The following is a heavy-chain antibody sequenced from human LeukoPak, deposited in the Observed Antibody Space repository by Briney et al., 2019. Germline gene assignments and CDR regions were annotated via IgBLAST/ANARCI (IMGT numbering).Heavy chain of an antibody. V-gene: IGHV3-7*01. CDR2: IRQDGSEK. CDR1: GFTFSSYW. Sequence: GGSLRLSCAASGFTFSSYWMTCGRQAPGKGLEWVANIRQDGSEKNYVDSVKGRFTISRDNAKNSLYLQMNSLRVEDTAVYFCMRQNRAYFFGHWGQGTLVTVSS. J-gene: IGHJ1*01. D-gene: IGHD3-3*01. CDR3: MRQNRAYFFGH.